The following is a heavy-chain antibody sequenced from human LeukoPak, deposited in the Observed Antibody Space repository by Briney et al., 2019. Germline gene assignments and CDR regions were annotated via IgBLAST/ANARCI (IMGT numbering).Heavy chain of an antibody. V-gene: IGHV4-59*01. D-gene: IGHD3-10*01. J-gene: IGHJ3*02. Sequence: PSETLSLTCTVSGGSISSYCWSWIRQPPGKGLEWIGYIYYSGSTNYNPSLKSRVTISVDTSKNQFSLKLSSVTAADTAVYYCARRWFGEGAGAFDIWGQGTMVTVSS. CDR2: IYYSGST. CDR1: GGSISSYC. CDR3: ARRWFGEGAGAFDI.